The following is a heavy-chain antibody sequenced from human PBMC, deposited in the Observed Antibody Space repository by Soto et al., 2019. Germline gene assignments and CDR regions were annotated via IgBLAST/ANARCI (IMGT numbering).Heavy chain of an antibody. CDR1: GFTFSSYA. CDR3: ARGPYYYDSSGYANY. D-gene: IGHD3-22*01. V-gene: IGHV3-30-3*01. CDR2: ISYDGSNK. Sequence: HPGGSLRLSCAASGFTFSSYAMHWVRQAPGKGLEWVAVISYDGSNKYYADSVKGRFTISRDNSKNTLYLQMNSLRAEDTAVYYCARGPYYYDSSGYANYWGQGTLVTVSS. J-gene: IGHJ4*02.